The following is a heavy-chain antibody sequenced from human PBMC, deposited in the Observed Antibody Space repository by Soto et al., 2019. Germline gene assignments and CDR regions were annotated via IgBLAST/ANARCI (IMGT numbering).Heavy chain of an antibody. J-gene: IGHJ4*02. D-gene: IGHD4-17*01. CDR3: APYRQTTVTSEF. Sequence: EVQLSESGGGLVQPGGSLTLSCAASGFTFSSCAMSWVRQAPGKGLEWVSAIGDNGVSKYYADSVKGRFTISRDNSKNTLYLQMNNLRADDTAVYYCAPYRQTTVTSEFWGQGALVTVSS. CDR1: GFTFSSCA. V-gene: IGHV3-23*01. CDR2: IGDNGVSK.